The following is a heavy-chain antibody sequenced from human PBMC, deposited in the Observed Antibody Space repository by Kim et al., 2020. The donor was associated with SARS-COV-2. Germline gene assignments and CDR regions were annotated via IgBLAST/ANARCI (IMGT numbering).Heavy chain of an antibody. V-gene: IGHV3-48*02. J-gene: IGHJ5*02. CDR3: ARDPTIIAAAGNNWFDP. D-gene: IGHD6-13*01. CDR1: GFTFSSYS. Sequence: GGSLRLSCAASGFTFSSYSMNWVRQAPGKGLEWVSYISSSSSTIYYADSVKGRFTISRDNAKNSLYLQMNSLRDEDTAVYYCARDPTIIAAAGNNWFDPWGQGTLVTVSS. CDR2: ISSSSSTI.